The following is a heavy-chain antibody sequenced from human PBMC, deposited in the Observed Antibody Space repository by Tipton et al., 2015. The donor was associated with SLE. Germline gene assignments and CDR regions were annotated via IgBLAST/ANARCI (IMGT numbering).Heavy chain of an antibody. D-gene: IGHD4-23*01. Sequence: SLRLSCTGSGFTFGDYTMTWFRQAPGKGLEWVSFIRSISAGSIVAGETTKYAASVKGRFNISRDDSKSVAYPELNSLQSGDTAVYFCARDLSLVPLELRAYDIWGQGTMVTVSS. CDR3: ARDLSLVPLELRAYDI. CDR2: IRSISAGSIVAGETT. V-gene: IGHV3-49*03. CDR1: GFTFGDYT. J-gene: IGHJ3*02.